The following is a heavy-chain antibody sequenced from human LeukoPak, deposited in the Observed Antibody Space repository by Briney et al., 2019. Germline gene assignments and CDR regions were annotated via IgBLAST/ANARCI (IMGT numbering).Heavy chain of an antibody. Sequence: KTSETLSLTCTVSGGSISSYYWSWIRQPPGKGLEWIGYIYTSGSTNYNPSLKSRVTISVDTSKNQFSLKLSSVTAADTAVYYCARRVPAASPYYYYYMDVWGKGTTVTVSS. V-gene: IGHV4-4*09. J-gene: IGHJ6*03. CDR1: GGSISSYY. D-gene: IGHD2-2*01. CDR3: ARRVPAASPYYYYYMDV. CDR2: IYTSGST.